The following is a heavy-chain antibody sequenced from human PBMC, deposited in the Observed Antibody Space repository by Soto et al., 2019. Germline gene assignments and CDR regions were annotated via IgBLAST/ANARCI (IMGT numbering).Heavy chain of an antibody. V-gene: IGHV3-64*01. D-gene: IGHD2-2*01. CDR2: ISSNGGST. CDR1: GFTFSSYA. Sequence: PGGSLRLSCAASGFTFSSYAMHWVRQAPGKGLEYVSAISSNGGSTYYANSVKGRFTISRDNSKNTLYLQMGSLRAEDMAVYYCARDLDCSSTSCYGGLGAFDIWGQGTMVTVSS. J-gene: IGHJ3*02. CDR3: ARDLDCSSTSCYGGLGAFDI.